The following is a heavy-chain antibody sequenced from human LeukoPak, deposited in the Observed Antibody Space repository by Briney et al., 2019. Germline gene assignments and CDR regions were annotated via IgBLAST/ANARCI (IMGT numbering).Heavy chain of an antibody. V-gene: IGHV4-39*07. D-gene: IGHD3-9*01. CDR3: ARRPYYDILTGYYYYYYYMDV. J-gene: IGHJ6*03. CDR1: GGSISSSSYY. CDR2: IYYSGST. Sequence: SETLSLTCTVSGGSISSSSYYWGWIRQPPGKGLEWIGSIYYSGSTYYNPSLKSRVTISVDTSKNQFSLKLSSVTAADTAVYYCARRPYYDILTGYYYYYYYMDVWGKGTTVTVSS.